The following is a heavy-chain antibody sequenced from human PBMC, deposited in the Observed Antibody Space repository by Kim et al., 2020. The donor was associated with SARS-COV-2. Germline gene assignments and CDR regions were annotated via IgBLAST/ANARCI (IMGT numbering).Heavy chain of an antibody. CDR1: GGSISSGGYY. D-gene: IGHD4-17*01. J-gene: IGHJ6*02. CDR2: IYYSGST. CDR3: ARGMTYGDYGSYYYYGMDV. V-gene: IGHV4-31*03. Sequence: SETLSLTCTVSGGSISSGGYYWSWIRQHPGKGLEWIGYIYYSGSTYYNPSLKSRVTISVDTSKNRFSLKLSSVTAADTAVYYCARGMTYGDYGSYYYYGMDVWGQGTTVTVSS.